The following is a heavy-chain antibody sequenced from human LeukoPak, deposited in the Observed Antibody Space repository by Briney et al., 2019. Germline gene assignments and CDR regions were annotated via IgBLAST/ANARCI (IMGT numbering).Heavy chain of an antibody. V-gene: IGHV3-23*01. CDR1: GFTFSSYG. CDR3: AKAGFSSSWSKPDNWFDP. Sequence: TGRSLRLSCAASGFTFSSYGMSWVRQAPGKGLEWVSAISGSGGITYYADSVKGRVTISRDNSKNTLYLQMNSLRAEDTAVYYCAKAGFSSSWSKPDNWFDPWGQGTLVTVSS. CDR2: ISGSGGIT. J-gene: IGHJ5*02. D-gene: IGHD6-13*01.